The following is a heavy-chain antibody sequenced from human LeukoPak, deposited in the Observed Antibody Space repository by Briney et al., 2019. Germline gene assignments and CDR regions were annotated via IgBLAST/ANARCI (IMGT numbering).Heavy chain of an antibody. Sequence: GGSLRLSRAASGFTFSSYAMSWVRQAPGKGLEWVSAISGSGGSTYYADSVKGRFTISRDNSKNTLYLQMNSLRAEDTAVYYCAKDFYSGSYYEYGYFDYRGQGTLVTVSS. D-gene: IGHD1-26*01. V-gene: IGHV3-23*01. CDR2: ISGSGGST. CDR3: AKDFYSGSYYEYGYFDY. J-gene: IGHJ4*02. CDR1: GFTFSSYA.